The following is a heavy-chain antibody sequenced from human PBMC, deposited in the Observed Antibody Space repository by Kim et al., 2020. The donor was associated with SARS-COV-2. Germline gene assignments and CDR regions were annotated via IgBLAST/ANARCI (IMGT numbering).Heavy chain of an antibody. V-gene: IGHV3-9*01. CDR2: ISWNSGSI. Sequence: GGSLRLSCAASGFTFGDYAMHWVRQAPGKGLEWVSGISWNSGSIGYADSVKGRFTISRDNAKNSLYLQMNSLRAEDTALYYCAKFQSTYYYDSSGEIDPWGQGTLVTVSS. J-gene: IGHJ5*02. CDR1: GFTFGDYA. CDR3: AKFQSTYYYDSSGEIDP. D-gene: IGHD3-22*01.